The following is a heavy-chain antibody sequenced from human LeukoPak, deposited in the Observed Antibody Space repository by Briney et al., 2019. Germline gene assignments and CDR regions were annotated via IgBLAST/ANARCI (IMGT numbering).Heavy chain of an antibody. CDR2: ISGSGGST. CDR1: GFTFSSYA. J-gene: IGHJ4*02. Sequence: GGSLRLSCAASGFTFSSYAMIWVRQAPGKGLEWVSAISGSGGSTYYADSVKGRFTISRDNSKNTLYLQMNSLRAEDTAVYYCATRTYYYDSSGYYFGYWGQGTLVTVSS. D-gene: IGHD3-22*01. CDR3: ATRTYYYDSSGYYFGY. V-gene: IGHV3-23*01.